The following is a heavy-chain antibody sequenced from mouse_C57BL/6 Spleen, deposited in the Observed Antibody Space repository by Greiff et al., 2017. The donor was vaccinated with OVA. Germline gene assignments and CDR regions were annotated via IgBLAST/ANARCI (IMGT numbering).Heavy chain of an antibody. CDR1: GYTFTSYG. CDR2: IYPRSGNT. CDR3: ARRDTTVGGDY. J-gene: IGHJ4*01. V-gene: IGHV1-81*01. D-gene: IGHD1-1*01. Sequence: VQLVESGAELARPGASVKLSCKASGYTFTSYGISWVKQRTGQGLEWIGEIYPRSGNTYYNEKFKGKATLTADKSSSTAYMELRSLTSEDSAVYFCARRDTTVGGDYWGQGTSVTVSS.